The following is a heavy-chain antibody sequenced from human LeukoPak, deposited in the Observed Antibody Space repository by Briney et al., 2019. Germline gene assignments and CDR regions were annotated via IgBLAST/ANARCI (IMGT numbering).Heavy chain of an antibody. J-gene: IGHJ5*02. CDR1: GYTFSDFY. CDR3: AREWGPNYVQGWFDP. Sequence: VASLKVSCKTSGYTFSDFYMHWVRQAPGQGLEWMGWINPKTGGITYSQKFKGRVSMTRDTSMNTTHMELTGLTSGDTAVYYCAREWGPNYVQGWFDPWGQGTLVSVSS. D-gene: IGHD3-10*02. V-gene: IGHV1-2*02. CDR2: INPKTGGI.